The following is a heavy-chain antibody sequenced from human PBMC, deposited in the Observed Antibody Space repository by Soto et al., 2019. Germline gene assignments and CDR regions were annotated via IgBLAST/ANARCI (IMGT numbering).Heavy chain of an antibody. CDR3: ARYDYGDYWFDP. J-gene: IGHJ5*02. D-gene: IGHD4-17*01. CDR1: GGSISSGGYS. V-gene: IGHV4-30-2*01. CDR2: IYHRGST. Sequence: PSETLSLTCAVSGGSISSGGYSWSWIRQPPGKGLEWIGYIYHRGSTYYNPSLKSRVTISVDRSKNQFSLKLSSVTAADTAVYYCARYDYGDYWFDPWGQGTLVTVSS.